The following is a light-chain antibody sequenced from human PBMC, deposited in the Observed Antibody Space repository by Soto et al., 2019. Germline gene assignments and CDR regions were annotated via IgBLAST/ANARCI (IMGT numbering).Light chain of an antibody. CDR2: AAS. CDR1: QGISTW. Sequence: DIQMTQSPSAVSASVGDRVTITCRASQGISTWLAWYQQKPGKAPNFLIYAASTLQSGVPSRFSGSGSGTEFTLTISSLQPEDFATYYCQQASRFPPTFGQGTKVEIK. V-gene: IGKV1D-12*01. CDR3: QQASRFPPT. J-gene: IGKJ2*01.